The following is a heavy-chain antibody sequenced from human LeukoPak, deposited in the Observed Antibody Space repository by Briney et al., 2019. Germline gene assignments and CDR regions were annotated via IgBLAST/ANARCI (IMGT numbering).Heavy chain of an antibody. J-gene: IGHJ6*03. CDR1: GGSISSSSYY. CDR3: ARQVSEYQLLYDYYYYMDV. D-gene: IGHD2-2*01. Sequence: SETLSLTCTVSGGSISSSSYYWGWIRQPPGKGLEWIGSIYYSGSTYYNPSLKSRVTISVDTSKNQFSLKLSSVTAADTAVYYCARQVSEYQLLYDYYYYMDVWGKGTTVTVSS. CDR2: IYYSGST. V-gene: IGHV4-39*01.